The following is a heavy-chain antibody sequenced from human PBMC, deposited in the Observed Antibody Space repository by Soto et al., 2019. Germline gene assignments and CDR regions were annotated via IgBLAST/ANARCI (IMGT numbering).Heavy chain of an antibody. CDR1: EGTVSSYA. J-gene: IGHJ3*02. CDR3: ARPLSTLGSGYAAFDI. D-gene: IGHD2-2*01. CDR2: IIPIFGTA. V-gene: IGHV1-69*13. Sequence: SSVKVPCKPSEGTVSSYAISRVRQALGQGLEWMGGIIPIFGTANYAQKFKDRVTITADESTSTAYMELSSLRSEDTAVYYCARPLSTLGSGYAAFDIWGQGTMVTVSS.